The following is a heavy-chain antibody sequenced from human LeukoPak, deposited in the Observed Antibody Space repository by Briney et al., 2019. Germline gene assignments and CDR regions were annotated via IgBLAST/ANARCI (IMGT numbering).Heavy chain of an antibody. CDR1: GGSFSGYY. V-gene: IGHV4-34*01. CDR2: INHSGST. J-gene: IGHJ4*02. Sequence: SETLSLTCAVYGGSFSGYYWSWIRQPPGKGLEWIGEINHSGSTNYNPTLKSRVTISVDTSKNQFSLKLSSVTAADTAVYYCARYNDYGDYSSPNFDYWGQGTLVTVSS. CDR3: ARYNDYGDYSSPNFDY. D-gene: IGHD4-17*01.